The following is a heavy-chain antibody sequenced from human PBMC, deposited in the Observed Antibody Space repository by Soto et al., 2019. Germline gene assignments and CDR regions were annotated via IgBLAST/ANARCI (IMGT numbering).Heavy chain of an antibody. J-gene: IGHJ3*02. V-gene: IGHV3-11*01. CDR2: LSRSGHTI. D-gene: IGHD6-19*01. CDR1: GFTFGDYE. Sequence: QVQLVESGGGLVQPGGSLRLSCAASGFTFGDYEMSWIRQAAGKGPEWVSFLSRSGHTIYYADSVKGRFSISRDNAENSLYLRMESLGVEDTSTYFCARSSGWYEAEAFDMWGQGTMGTVSA. CDR3: ARSSGWYEAEAFDM.